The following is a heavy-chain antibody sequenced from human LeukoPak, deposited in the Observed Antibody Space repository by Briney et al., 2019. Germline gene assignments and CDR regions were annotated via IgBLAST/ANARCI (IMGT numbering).Heavy chain of an antibody. CDR3: ARATYGSSGLGY. Sequence: PGGSLRLSCAASGFMFRTYWMHWVRQAPGKGLEWVANIKEGGGEKFFAESVKGRFTISRDNAKNSLYLQMNSLRPEDTAVYYCARATYGSSGLGYWGQGTLVTVSS. CDR1: GFMFRTYW. J-gene: IGHJ4*02. CDR2: IKEGGGEK. D-gene: IGHD3-22*01. V-gene: IGHV3-7*04.